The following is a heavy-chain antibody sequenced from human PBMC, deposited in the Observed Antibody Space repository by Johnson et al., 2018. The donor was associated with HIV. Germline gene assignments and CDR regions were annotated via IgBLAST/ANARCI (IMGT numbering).Heavy chain of an antibody. J-gene: IGHJ3*02. CDR1: GFTFSSYA. CDR2: ISWNSGSI. D-gene: IGHD5-12*01. CDR3: AKERRGLDAFDI. V-gene: IGHV3-9*01. Sequence: EVQLVESGGGLVQPGGSLRLSCAASGFTFSSYAMHWVRQAPGKGLEWVSGISWNSGSIDYADSVKGLFTISRDNAKNSLYLQMNSLRPEDTALYYCAKERRGLDAFDIWGQGTVVTVSS.